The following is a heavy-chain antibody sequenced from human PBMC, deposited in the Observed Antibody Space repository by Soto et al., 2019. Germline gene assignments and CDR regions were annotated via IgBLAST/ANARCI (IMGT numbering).Heavy chain of an antibody. J-gene: IGHJ5*02. CDR1: GGSISISNW. V-gene: IGHV4-4*02. CDR3: ARGAATMAPKNWFDP. Sequence: PSETLSLTCAVSGGSISISNWWSWVRQPPGKGREWIGGIFHSGDTNYNPSLKSRVTISVDRSNNHFSLKLTSVTAADTAMYYCARGAATMAPKNWFDPWGQGVLVTVSS. CDR2: IFHSGDT. D-gene: IGHD3-10*01.